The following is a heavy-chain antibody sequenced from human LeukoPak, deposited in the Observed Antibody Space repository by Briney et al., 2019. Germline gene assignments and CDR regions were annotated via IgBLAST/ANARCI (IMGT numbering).Heavy chain of an antibody. V-gene: IGHV3-7*01. CDR1: GFTFGKYW. CDR2: IKLDGSEK. Sequence: GGSLRLSWVASGFTFGKYWMSWVRQAPGKGLEWVANIKLDGSEKNYVDSVKGRFTISRDNTKNSLYLQMNSLRAEDTAVYYCARPTYYDILTGAHYYYGMDVWGQGTTVTVSS. J-gene: IGHJ6*02. CDR3: ARPTYYDILTGAHYYYGMDV. D-gene: IGHD3-9*01.